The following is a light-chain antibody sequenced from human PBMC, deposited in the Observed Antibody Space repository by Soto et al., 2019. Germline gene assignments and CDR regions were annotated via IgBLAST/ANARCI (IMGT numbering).Light chain of an antibody. CDR1: QSISSW. CDR3: QQYQSFSLT. Sequence: DIRMTQSPSTLSASVGDRVTITCRASQSISSWLAWYQQKPGKAPKLLIYKTSNLESGVPSRFSGSGSGTEVSITISSLQPDDFETYDCQQYQSFSLTFGGGTKVDIK. J-gene: IGKJ4*01. CDR2: KTS. V-gene: IGKV1-5*03.